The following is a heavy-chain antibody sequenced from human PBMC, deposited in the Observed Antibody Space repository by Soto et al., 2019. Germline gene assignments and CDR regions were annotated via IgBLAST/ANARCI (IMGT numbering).Heavy chain of an antibody. Sequence: QVQLVESGGGVVQPGRSLRLSCAASGFTFSSFAMHWVRQAPGKGLEWVALISDDGSNKYYADSVKGRFTISRDNSKNTLYLQMISLRGEDTAVYSCARVEQWLYIAKYWGQGTLVTVSS. J-gene: IGHJ4*02. D-gene: IGHD6-19*01. CDR3: ARVEQWLYIAKY. CDR2: ISDDGSNK. CDR1: GFTFSSFA. V-gene: IGHV3-30*04.